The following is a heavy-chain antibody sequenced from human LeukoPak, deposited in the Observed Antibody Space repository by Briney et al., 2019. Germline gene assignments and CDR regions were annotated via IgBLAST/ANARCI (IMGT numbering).Heavy chain of an antibody. CDR1: GGSISSSNW. D-gene: IGHD3-9*01. CDR2: IYHSGST. CDR3: ARALRVYDILTGYYNGGLDY. J-gene: IGHJ4*02. Sequence: SETLSLTCAVSGGSISSSNWWSWVRQPPGKGLEWIGEIYHSGSTNYNPSLKSRVTISVDKSKNQFSLKLSSVTAADTAVYYCARALRVYDILTGYYNGGLDYWGQGTLVTVSS. V-gene: IGHV4-4*02.